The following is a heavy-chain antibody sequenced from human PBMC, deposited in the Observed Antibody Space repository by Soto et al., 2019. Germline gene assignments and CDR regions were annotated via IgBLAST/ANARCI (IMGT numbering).Heavy chain of an antibody. V-gene: IGHV1-18*01. D-gene: IGHD3-10*02. J-gene: IGHJ4*02. CDR1: GYTFTSYG. CDR2: VSTYNGNT. CDR3: ARERGLTASTLFGY. Sequence: QVQLVQSGPEVKMPGASVNVSCKASGYTFTSYGINWVRQAPGQGLEWMGRVSTYNGNTKCAQKFQGRVTMTTDTSTTTVYMHLRSLRSDDTAVYYCARERGLTASTLFGYWGQGTVVTVS.